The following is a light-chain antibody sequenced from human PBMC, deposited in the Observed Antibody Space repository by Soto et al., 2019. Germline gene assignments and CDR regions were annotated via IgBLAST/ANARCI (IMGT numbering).Light chain of an antibody. V-gene: IGKV3-11*01. CDR2: DAS. CDR1: QSVSSY. CDR3: QQYGNSIPIT. J-gene: IGKJ5*01. Sequence: EIVLTQSPATLSLSPGERATLSCRASQSVSSYLAWYQQKPGQAPRLLIYDASNRATGIPARFSGSGSGTDFTLTISRLEPEDFAVYYCQQYGNSIPITFGQGTRLEIK.